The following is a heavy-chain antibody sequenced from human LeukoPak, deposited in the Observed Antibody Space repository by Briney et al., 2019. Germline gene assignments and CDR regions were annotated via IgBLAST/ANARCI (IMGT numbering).Heavy chain of an antibody. Sequence: SETVSLTCAVYGGSFSVYFWSWIRQPPGKGLEWIGEINHRGTTNYNPSLKTRVTISVDTSKNQFSLKLSSVTAADTAVYYCAGRWGTVVRGVIDYWGQGTLVTVSS. V-gene: IGHV4-34*01. J-gene: IGHJ4*02. CDR2: INHRGTT. CDR3: AGRWGTVVRGVIDY. CDR1: GGSFSVYF. D-gene: IGHD3-10*01.